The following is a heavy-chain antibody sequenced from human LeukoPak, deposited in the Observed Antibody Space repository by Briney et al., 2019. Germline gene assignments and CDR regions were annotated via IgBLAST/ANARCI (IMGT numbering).Heavy chain of an antibody. V-gene: IGHV4-61*02. D-gene: IGHD1-26*01. CDR1: GGSISSGSYY. Sequence: SETLSLTCTVSGGSISSGSYYWSWIRQPAGKGLEWIGRIYTSGSTNYNPSLKSRVTISVDTSKNQFSLKLSSVTAADTAVYYCARALVGARPYYMDVWGKGTTVTVSS. CDR2: IYTSGST. CDR3: ARALVGARPYYMDV. J-gene: IGHJ6*03.